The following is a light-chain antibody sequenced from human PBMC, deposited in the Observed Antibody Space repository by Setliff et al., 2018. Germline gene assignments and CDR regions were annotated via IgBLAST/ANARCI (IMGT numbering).Light chain of an antibody. V-gene: IGLV2-11*01. J-gene: IGLJ1*01. CDR3: CAFAGTYYV. CDR2: DAS. CDR1: NSDVGGYNY. Sequence: QSVLTQPRSVSGSPGQSVTISCTGTNSDVGGYNYVSWYQHHPGKVPKLMIYDASKRPSGVPDRFSGSKSGNTASLTISGLQAEDEADYYCCAFAGTYYVFATGTKV.